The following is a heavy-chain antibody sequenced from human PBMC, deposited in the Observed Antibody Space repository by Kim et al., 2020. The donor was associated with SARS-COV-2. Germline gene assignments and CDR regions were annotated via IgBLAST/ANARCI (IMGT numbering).Heavy chain of an antibody. CDR3: AREPGITMIVVVTRNDAFDI. CDR1: GYTFTGYY. J-gene: IGHJ3*02. D-gene: IGHD3-22*01. Sequence: ASVKVSCKASGYTFTGYYMHWVRQAPGQGLEWMGRINPNSGGTNYAQKFQGRVTMTRDTSISTAYMELSRLRSDDTAVYYCAREPGITMIVVVTRNDAFDIWGQGTMVTVSS. V-gene: IGHV1-2*02. CDR2: INPNSGGT.